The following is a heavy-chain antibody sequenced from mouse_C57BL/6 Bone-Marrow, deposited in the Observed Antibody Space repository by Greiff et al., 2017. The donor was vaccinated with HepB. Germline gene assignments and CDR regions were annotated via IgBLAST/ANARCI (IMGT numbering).Heavy chain of an antibody. J-gene: IGHJ4*01. D-gene: IGHD1-1*01. CDR2: INPSNGGT. CDR3: ARNYGSGPMDY. V-gene: IGHV1-53*01. CDR1: GYTFTSYW. Sequence: QVHVKQPGTELVKPGASVKLSCKASGYTFTSYWMHWVKQRPGQGLEWIGNINPSNGGTNYNEKFKSKATLTVDKSSSTAYMQLSSLTSEDSAVYYCARNYGSGPMDYWGQGTSVTVSS.